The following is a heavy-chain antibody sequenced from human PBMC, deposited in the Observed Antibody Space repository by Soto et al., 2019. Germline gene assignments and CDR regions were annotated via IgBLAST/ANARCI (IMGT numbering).Heavy chain of an antibody. Sequence: GGSLRLSCAASGFTFSSYGMHWVRQAPGKGLEWVAVISYDGSNKYYADSVKGRFTISRDNSKNTLYLQMNSLRAEDTAVYYCAKIGYCSGGSCYAVDAFDIWGQGTMVTVSS. D-gene: IGHD2-15*01. CDR1: GFTFSSYG. J-gene: IGHJ3*02. CDR3: AKIGYCSGGSCYAVDAFDI. V-gene: IGHV3-30*18. CDR2: ISYDGSNK.